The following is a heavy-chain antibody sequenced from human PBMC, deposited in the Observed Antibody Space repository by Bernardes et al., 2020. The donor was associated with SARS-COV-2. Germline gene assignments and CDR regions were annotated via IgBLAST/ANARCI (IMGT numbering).Heavy chain of an antibody. CDR3: AKALQGTDDDY. CDR1: GFTFSDYG. Sequence: GGSLRLSCAASGFTFSDYGMHWVRQAPGKGLEWVAVISYDGSNKYYADSVKGRFTISRDNSKNTLYLQMNSLRDEDTAVYYCAKALQGTDDDYWGQGTLVTVSS. J-gene: IGHJ4*02. D-gene: IGHD2-21*01. CDR2: ISYDGSNK. V-gene: IGHV3-30*18.